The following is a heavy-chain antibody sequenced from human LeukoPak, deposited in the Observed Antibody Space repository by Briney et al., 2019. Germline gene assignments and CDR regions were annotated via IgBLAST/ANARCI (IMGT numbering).Heavy chain of an antibody. D-gene: IGHD3-16*01. Sequence: PSETLSLTCTVSGGYPSGWYWNWIRQPPGKGLEWIGYIDHTGSTNYKASFKGRVTISVDRSQNKMSLKVRSVTAADTAVYYCARGLGTGRDPWGQGTLVIVSA. CDR3: ARGLGTGRDP. J-gene: IGHJ5*02. CDR1: GGYPSGWY. V-gene: IGHV4-59*01. CDR2: IDHTGST.